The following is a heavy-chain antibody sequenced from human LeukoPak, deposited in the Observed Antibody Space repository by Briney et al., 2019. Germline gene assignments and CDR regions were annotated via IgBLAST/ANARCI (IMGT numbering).Heavy chain of an antibody. Sequence: SVKVSCKASGGTFSSYAISWVRQAPGQGLEWMGGIIPIFGTANYAQKFQGRVTITTDESTSTAYMELSSLRSEDTAVYYCAKSNPHYYYYYMDVWGKGTTVTVSS. CDR1: GGTFSSYA. J-gene: IGHJ6*03. CDR2: IIPIFGTA. D-gene: IGHD4-11*01. V-gene: IGHV1-69*05. CDR3: AKSNPHYYYYYMDV.